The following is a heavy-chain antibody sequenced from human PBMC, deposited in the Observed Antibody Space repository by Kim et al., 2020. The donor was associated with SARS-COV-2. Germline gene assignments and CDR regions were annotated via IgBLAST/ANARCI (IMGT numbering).Heavy chain of an antibody. CDR1: GFTFSNAW. J-gene: IGHJ4*01. D-gene: IGHD2-15*01. Sequence: GGSLRLSCAASGFTFSNAWMSWVRQAPGKGLEWVGRIKSKTDGGTTDYAAPVKVRFTISRDDSKITLYLQMNSLKTEDTAVYYCTTAPYDILTGSKPNCSGGSCYDYWGHGTLGTVSS. V-gene: IGHV3-15*01. CDR2: IKSKTDGGTT. CDR3: TTAPYDILTGSKPNCSGGSCYDY.